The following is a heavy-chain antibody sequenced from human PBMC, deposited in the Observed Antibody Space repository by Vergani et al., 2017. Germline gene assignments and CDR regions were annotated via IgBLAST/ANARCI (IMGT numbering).Heavy chain of an antibody. J-gene: IGHJ6*03. D-gene: IGHD1-26*01. V-gene: IGHV4-30-4*01. CDR3: ANKQWVYYYMDV. CDR1: GGSISSGDYY. Sequence: QVQLQESGPGLVKPSQTLSLTCTVPGGSISSGDYYWSWIRQPPGKGLEWIGYIHYSGRTSHNPSLKSRITITLDTSKNQFSLKLSSVTAADTAVYYCANKQWVYYYMDVWGKGTTVTVSS. CDR2: IHYSGRT.